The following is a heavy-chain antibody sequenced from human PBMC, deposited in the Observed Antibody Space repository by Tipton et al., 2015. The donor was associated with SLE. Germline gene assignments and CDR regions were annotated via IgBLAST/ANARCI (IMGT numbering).Heavy chain of an antibody. J-gene: IGHJ6*02. CDR2: SGST. CDR1: GYSISSGYY. D-gene: IGHD6-19*01. V-gene: IGHV4-38-2*01. Sequence: TLSLTCAVSGYSISSGYYWGWIRQPPGKGLEWIASSGSTYYNPSLKSRVTISVDTSNNQFSLRLSSVTAADTAVYYCARHHGSGWLYGLDVWGQGTTVTVSS. CDR3: ARHHGSGWLYGLDV.